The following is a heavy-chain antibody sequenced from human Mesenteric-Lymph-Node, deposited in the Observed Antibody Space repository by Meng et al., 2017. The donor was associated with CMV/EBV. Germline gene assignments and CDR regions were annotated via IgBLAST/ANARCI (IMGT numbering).Heavy chain of an antibody. CDR1: GGTFSSYA. CDR2: MNPNSGNT. V-gene: IGHV1-8*02. D-gene: IGHD5-24*01. J-gene: IGHJ5*02. CDR3: TRAFRDDGTRRTNWFDP. Sequence: ASVKVSCKASGGTFSSYAISWVRQAAGQGLEWMGWMNPNSGNTSYAQKFQGRVTMTRNTSITTAYMELSSLRSDDTAVYYCTRAFRDDGTRRTNWFDPWGQGTLVTVSS.